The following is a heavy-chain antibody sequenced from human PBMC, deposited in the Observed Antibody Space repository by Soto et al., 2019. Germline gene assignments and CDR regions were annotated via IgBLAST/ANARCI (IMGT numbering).Heavy chain of an antibody. J-gene: IGHJ4*02. D-gene: IGHD6-19*01. CDR2: FDPEDGET. CDR1: GYTLTELS. V-gene: IGHV1-24*01. Sequence: GASVKVSCKVSGYTLTELSMHWVRQAPGKGLEWMGGFDPEDGETIYAQKFQGRVAMTEDTSTDTAYMELSSLRSEDTAVYYCATTGYSSDWYSPYCRQQTLVAVSS. CDR3: ATTGYSSDWYSPY.